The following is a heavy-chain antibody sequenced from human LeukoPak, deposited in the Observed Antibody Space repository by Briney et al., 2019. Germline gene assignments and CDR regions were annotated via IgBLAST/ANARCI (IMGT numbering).Heavy chain of an antibody. V-gene: IGHV4-34*01. CDR3: ARAPSTYSSSWYAY. CDR1: GGSFSGYY. Sequence: SETLSLTCAVYGGSFSGYYWSWIRQPPGKGLEWIGEINHSGSTNYNPSLKSRVTISVDTSKNQFSLKLSSVTAADTAVYYCARAPSTYSSSWYAYWGQGTLVTVSS. J-gene: IGHJ4*02. D-gene: IGHD6-13*01. CDR2: INHSGST.